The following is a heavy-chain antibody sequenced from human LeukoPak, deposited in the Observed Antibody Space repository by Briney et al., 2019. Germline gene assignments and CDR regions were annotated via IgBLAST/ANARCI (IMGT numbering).Heavy chain of an antibody. D-gene: IGHD3-10*01. CDR2: ISTVIGRT. CDR1: GFTFSDYA. Sequence: GGSLRLSCSASGFTFSDYAMHWVRQAPGKGLEYVSAISTVIGRTFYADSVKDRFTISRDNSGNTLYLQMSSLRPEDTAVYYCAKTLWSPRGDIWGQGTVVTVSS. CDR3: AKTLWSPRGDI. V-gene: IGHV3-64D*08. J-gene: IGHJ3*02.